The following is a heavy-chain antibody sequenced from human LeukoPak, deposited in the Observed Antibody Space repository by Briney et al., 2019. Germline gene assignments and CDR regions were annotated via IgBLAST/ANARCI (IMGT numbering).Heavy chain of an antibody. Sequence: GGSLRLSCAASGFTFSSYAMSWVRQAPGKGLEWVSAISGSGGSTCYADSVKGRFTISRDNSKNTLYLQMDSLRVEDTAMYFCARDFRRYSYGPVDYWGQGTLVTVSS. J-gene: IGHJ4*02. D-gene: IGHD5-18*01. V-gene: IGHV3-23*01. CDR1: GFTFSSYA. CDR2: ISGSGGST. CDR3: ARDFRRYSYGPVDY.